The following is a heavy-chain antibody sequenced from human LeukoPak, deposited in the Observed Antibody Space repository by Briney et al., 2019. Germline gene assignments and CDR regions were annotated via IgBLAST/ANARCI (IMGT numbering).Heavy chain of an antibody. CDR1: GFTFSSYA. CDR3: AGRGSGSYFDY. J-gene: IGHJ4*02. Sequence: GGSLRLSCAASGFTFSSYAMTWVRQAPGKGLEWVSSISDSGGRTYYADSVKGRFTISRDNSKNTLYLQMHSLRAEDTAVYYCAGRGSGSYFDYWGQGTLVTVSS. CDR2: ISDSGGRT. D-gene: IGHD3-10*01. V-gene: IGHV3-23*01.